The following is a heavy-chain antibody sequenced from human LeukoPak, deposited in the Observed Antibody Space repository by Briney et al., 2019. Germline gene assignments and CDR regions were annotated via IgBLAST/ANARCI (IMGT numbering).Heavy chain of an antibody. V-gene: IGHV4-34*01. D-gene: IGHD6-13*01. CDR3: ARHRKHIAAAGTGWFDP. Sequence: SETLSLTCAVYGGSFSGYYWSWIRQPSGKGLEWIGEINHSGSTNYNPSLKSRVTISVDTSKNQFSLKLSSVTAADTAVYYCARHRKHIAAAGTGWFDPWGQGTLVTVSS. J-gene: IGHJ5*02. CDR1: GGSFSGYY. CDR2: INHSGST.